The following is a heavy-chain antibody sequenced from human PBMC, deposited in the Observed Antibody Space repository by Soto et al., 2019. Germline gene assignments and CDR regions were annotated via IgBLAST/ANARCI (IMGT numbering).Heavy chain of an antibody. Sequence: GASVKVSCKASGYTFSDYYIHWVRQAPGQGLEWMGIINPSGGSTSYAQKFQGRVTMTRDTSTSTVYMELSSLRSEDTAVYYCAIIRFLAPPVDVWGQGTTVTVSS. CDR3: AIIRFLAPPVDV. J-gene: IGHJ6*02. D-gene: IGHD3-3*01. V-gene: IGHV1-46*01. CDR1: GYTFSDYY. CDR2: INPSGGST.